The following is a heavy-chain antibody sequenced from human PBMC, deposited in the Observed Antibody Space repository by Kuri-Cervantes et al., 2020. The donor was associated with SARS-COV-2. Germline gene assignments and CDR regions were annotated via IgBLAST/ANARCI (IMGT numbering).Heavy chain of an antibody. V-gene: IGHV3-74*01. CDR1: GFTFSSYE. Sequence: GESLKISCAASGFTFSSYEMNWVRQAPGKGLEWVSRINPDGSYTNNADSVKGRFTVSRDNAKNMLYLQMNSLRAEDTAVYYCSRVVSATDGYHYYGMDVWGPGTTVTVSS. CDR3: SRVVSATDGYHYYGMDV. CDR2: INPDGSYT. D-gene: IGHD6-13*01. J-gene: IGHJ6*02.